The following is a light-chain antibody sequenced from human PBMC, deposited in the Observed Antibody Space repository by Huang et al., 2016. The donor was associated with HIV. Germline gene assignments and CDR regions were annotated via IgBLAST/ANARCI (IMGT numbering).Light chain of an antibody. CDR2: GAS. CDR1: QSVGTN. Sequence: EIVLTQSPATLSGSPGERATLSCRASQSVGTNLAWYQQKPGQAPRLRIYGASTMATGIPDRFRGSGSGTEFTRTISSLQSEDFAVYHCQQYNRWPPITFGRGTRVEMK. V-gene: IGKV3D-15*01. CDR3: QQYNRWPPIT. J-gene: IGKJ5*01.